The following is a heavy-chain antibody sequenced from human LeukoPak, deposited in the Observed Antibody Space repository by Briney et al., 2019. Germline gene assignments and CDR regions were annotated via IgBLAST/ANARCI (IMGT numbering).Heavy chain of an antibody. V-gene: IGHV1-18*01. D-gene: IGHD6-19*01. Sequence: APVKVSCKASGYTFTSYGIIWVRQAPGQGLEWMGWISTYNGNTNYAQKLQGRVTMTTDTSTSTVYMELRSLRSDDTAVYYCARGITVAGDHDAFDIWGQGTMVTVSS. CDR1: GYTFTSYG. CDR2: ISTYNGNT. CDR3: ARGITVAGDHDAFDI. J-gene: IGHJ3*02.